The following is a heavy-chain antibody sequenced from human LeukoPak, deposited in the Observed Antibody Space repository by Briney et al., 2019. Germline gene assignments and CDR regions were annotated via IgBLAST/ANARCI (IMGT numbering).Heavy chain of an antibody. V-gene: IGHV3-9*01. J-gene: IGHJ4*02. CDR2: ISWNSGSI. D-gene: IGHD6-19*01. CDR1: GFTFDDYA. CDR3: AKSSGSIAVAGTLFDY. Sequence: GGSLRLSCAASGFTFDDYAMHWVRQAPGKGLEWVSGISWNSGSIGYADSVKGRFTISRDNAKNSLYLQMNSLRAEDTALYYCAKSSGSIAVAGTLFDYWGQGTLVTVSS.